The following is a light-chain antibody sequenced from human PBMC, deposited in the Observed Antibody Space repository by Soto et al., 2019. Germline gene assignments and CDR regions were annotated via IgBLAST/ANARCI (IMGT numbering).Light chain of an antibody. CDR1: ERIISNH. V-gene: IGKV3-20*01. CDR3: QQYNNWPPIT. J-gene: IGKJ5*01. Sequence: IVLTQTPSTLSLSPGQRATLSCRASERIISNHLAWYQQKPGQAPRLLIYDASTRAPGIPDRVSGSGAERDFTLTISGLEPDDYAVFYCQQYNNWPPITFGQGTRLEIK. CDR2: DAS.